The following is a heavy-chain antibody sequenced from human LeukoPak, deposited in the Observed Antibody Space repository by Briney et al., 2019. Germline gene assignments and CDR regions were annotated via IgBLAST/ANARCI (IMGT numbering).Heavy chain of an antibody. D-gene: IGHD3-22*01. CDR1: GYTFTGYY. V-gene: IGHV1-2*02. CDR2: INPNSGGT. J-gene: IGHJ4*02. CDR3: ARGTGRLLLPFGY. Sequence: ASVKVSCKASGYTFTGYYMHWVRQAPGQGLEWMGWINPNSGGTNYAQKLQGRVTMTRDTSISTAYMELSRLRSDDTAVYYCARGTGRLLLPFGYWGQGTLVTVSS.